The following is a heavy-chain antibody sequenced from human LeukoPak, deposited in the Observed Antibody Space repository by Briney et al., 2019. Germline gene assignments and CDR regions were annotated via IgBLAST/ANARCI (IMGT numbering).Heavy chain of an antibody. CDR3: ARVHSPYSSSFYDY. Sequence: SETLSLTCAVYGGSFSGYYWSWIRQPPGKGLEWIGEINHSGSTNYNPSLKSRVTISVDTSKNQFSLKLSSVTAADTAVYYCARVHSPYSSSFYDYWGQGTLVTVSS. CDR1: GGSFSGYY. CDR2: INHSGST. J-gene: IGHJ4*02. D-gene: IGHD6-6*01. V-gene: IGHV4-34*01.